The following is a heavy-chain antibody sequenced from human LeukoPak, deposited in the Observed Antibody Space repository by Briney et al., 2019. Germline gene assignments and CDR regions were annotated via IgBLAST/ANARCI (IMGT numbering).Heavy chain of an antibody. CDR1: GFTFRSYW. D-gene: IGHD3-16*02. J-gene: IGHJ4*02. V-gene: IGHV3-7*03. CDR2: IKEDGSEK. CDR3: AATAVTFGGVIPLDY. Sequence: GGSLRLSCAASGFTFRSYWMRWVRQAPGKGLEWVASIKEDGSEKYYVDSVKGRFTISRDNAKNSLHLQMNSLRAEDTAVYYCAATAVTFGGVIPLDYWGQGTLVTVSS.